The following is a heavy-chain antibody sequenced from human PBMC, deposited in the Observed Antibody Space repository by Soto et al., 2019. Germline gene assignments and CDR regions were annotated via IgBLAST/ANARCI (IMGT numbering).Heavy chain of an antibody. CDR3: TREAGGSYDNWFNP. CDR2: ISSGSAYI. V-gene: IGHV3-21*01. CDR1: TFSSYS. Sequence: EVQLVESGGGLVKPGESLRLSCTFTFSSYSLNWVRQAPGKRLEWVSSISSGSAYIKYADSVKGRFTISRDNANNLRYLQMTSLRVDDLAVYYCTREAGGSYDNWFNPWGQGTLVSVSS. D-gene: IGHD1-26*01. J-gene: IGHJ5*02.